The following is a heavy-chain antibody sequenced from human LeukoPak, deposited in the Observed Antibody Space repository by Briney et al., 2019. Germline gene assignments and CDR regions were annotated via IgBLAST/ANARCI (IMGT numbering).Heavy chain of an antibody. J-gene: IGHJ4*02. D-gene: IGHD3-22*01. CDR1: GYTFTSYD. Sequence: GASVKVSCKASGYTFTSYDINWLRQATGQGLEWMGWMNPNSGNTGYAQKFQGRVTMTRNSSISTAYMELSSLRSEDTALYYCARGVHVRVYDSNPHYGHYWGQGTLVTVSS. CDR2: MNPNSGNT. V-gene: IGHV1-8*01. CDR3: ARGVHVRVYDSNPHYGHY.